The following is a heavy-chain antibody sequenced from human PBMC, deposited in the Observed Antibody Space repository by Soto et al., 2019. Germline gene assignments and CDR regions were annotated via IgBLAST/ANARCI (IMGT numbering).Heavy chain of an antibody. CDR3: DRDRYYGAGTYYNFYSGMDV. CDR2: TFHSGST. D-gene: IGHD3-10*01. J-gene: IGHJ6*01. Sequence: KPSVTLSLTCTASGGSINSGDYYRTWVLQPPGKGRERIGNTFHSGSTYYTPSLQSRVTISLDTSKNHFSLKLCSVTPADTAVYYCDRDRYYGAGTYYNFYSGMDVWGQGTTVRVCS. V-gene: IGHV4-30-4*01. CDR1: GGSINSGDYY.